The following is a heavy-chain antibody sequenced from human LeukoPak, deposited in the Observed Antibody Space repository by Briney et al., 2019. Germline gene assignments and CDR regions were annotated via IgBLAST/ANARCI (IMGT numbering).Heavy chain of an antibody. D-gene: IGHD3-3*01. CDR1: GFTFSSYG. CDR3: ARDTYDFWSGYPEGMDV. Sequence: GGSLRLSCAASGFTFSSYGMHWVRQAPGKGLEWVAVISYDGSNKYYADSVKGRFTISRDNSKNTLYLQMNSLRAEDTAVYYCARDTYDFWSGYPEGMDVWGQGTTVTVSS. CDR2: ISYDGSNK. V-gene: IGHV3-30*03. J-gene: IGHJ6*02.